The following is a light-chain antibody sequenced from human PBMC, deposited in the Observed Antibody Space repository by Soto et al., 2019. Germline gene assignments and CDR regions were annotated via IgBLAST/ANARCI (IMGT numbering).Light chain of an antibody. CDR2: DVS. CDR3: SSYTSSSTRV. CDR1: SSDVGTYNY. Sequence: QSALTQPASVSGSPGQSITISCTGTSSDVGTYNYVSWYQQHPGKVPRLMIYDVSNRPSGVSDRFSGSKSGNTASLTISGLQAEDEADYYCSSYTSSSTRVFRTGTKVTVL. V-gene: IGLV2-14*01. J-gene: IGLJ1*01.